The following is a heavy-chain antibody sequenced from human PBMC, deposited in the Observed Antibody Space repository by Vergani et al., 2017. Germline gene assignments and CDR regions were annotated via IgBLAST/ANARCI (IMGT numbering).Heavy chain of an antibody. J-gene: IGHJ3*02. Sequence: EVQLLLSGPEVKKPGESLKISCQGSGNRFSTDWIGWVRQRPGKGLEWMGIIYIGDSDTRYSPSFQGQVTISADKSISIVYLQWSSLEASDTAMYYCARHHEDYGDYGAFDMWGQGTMVIVSS. CDR2: IYIGDSDT. CDR3: ARHHEDYGDYGAFDM. CDR1: GNRFSTDW. D-gene: IGHD4-17*01. V-gene: IGHV5-51*01.